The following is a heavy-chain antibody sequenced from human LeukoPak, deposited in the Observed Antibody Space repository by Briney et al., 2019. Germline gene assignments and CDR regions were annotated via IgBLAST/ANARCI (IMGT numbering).Heavy chain of an antibody. CDR2: IYYSGST. J-gene: IGHJ4*02. V-gene: IGHV4-30-4*01. CDR3: ARGVSMVRGVKDT. Sequence: GCIYYSGSTYYNPSLKSRVTISVDTSKNQFSLTLSSVTAADTAVYYCARGVSMVRGVKDTWGQGTLVTVSS. D-gene: IGHD3-10*01.